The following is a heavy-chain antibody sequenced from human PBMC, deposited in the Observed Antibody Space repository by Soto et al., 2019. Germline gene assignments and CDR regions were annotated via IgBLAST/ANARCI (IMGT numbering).Heavy chain of an antibody. V-gene: IGHV4-34*01. CDR3: ARDASYSSGEGDWFDP. D-gene: IGHD6-19*01. J-gene: IGHJ5*02. CDR1: GGSFSGYY. CDR2: INHSGST. Sequence: TSETLSLTCTVYGGSFSGYYWSWIRQPPGKRLERIREINHSGSTNYNPSLKSRVTISVDKSKNQFSLKLSSVTAADTAVYYCARDASYSSGEGDWFDPWGQGTLVTVSS.